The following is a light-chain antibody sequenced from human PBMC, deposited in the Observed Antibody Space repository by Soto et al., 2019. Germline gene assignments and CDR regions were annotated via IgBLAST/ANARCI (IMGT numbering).Light chain of an antibody. CDR3: GPYTGTNTGL. CDR2: EFT. V-gene: IGLV2-8*01. CDR1: SADLGGYNY. J-gene: IGLJ2*01. Sequence: QSALTQPPSASGSPGQSVTISCTGISADLGGYNYVSWYQQHPGKAPRLIIYEFTKRPSGVPDRFSGSNSANTASLTVSGLQAEDEADYYCGPYTGTNTGLFGGGTKVTVL.